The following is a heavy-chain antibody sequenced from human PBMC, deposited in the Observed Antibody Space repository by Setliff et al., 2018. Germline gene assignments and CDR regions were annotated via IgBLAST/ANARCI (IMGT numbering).Heavy chain of an antibody. CDR1: GYTFTNYG. D-gene: IGHD2-8*01. CDR2: ISGYSGNT. J-gene: IGHJ4*02. V-gene: IGHV1-18*01. Sequence: ASVKVSCKTSGYTFTNYGITWVRQAPGQGLEWMGWISGYSGNTYYAQKFQGRVTMTTDTSTSTAYMELRSLRSDDTAVYYCSRLVRYCTTTTCQSVPGAEVWGQGTLVTVSS. CDR3: SRLVRYCTTTTCQSVPGAEV.